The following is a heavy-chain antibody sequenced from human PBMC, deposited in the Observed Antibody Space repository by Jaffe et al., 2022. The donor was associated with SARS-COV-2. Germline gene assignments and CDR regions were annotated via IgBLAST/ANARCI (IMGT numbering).Heavy chain of an antibody. CDR2: LYYTGRI. Sequence: QLQLLESGPGLVKPSETLFLTCSVSGGSVRGDSWSWIRQTPGKGLEWIGYLYYTGRINYNPSLKTRVTISADQSKNQVSLTLNSVTAADTAVYYCARARGGQLLRLDAWGQGTLVTVSS. D-gene: IGHD2-2*01. J-gene: IGHJ5*02. CDR3: ARARGGQLLRLDA. CDR1: GGSVRGDS. V-gene: IGHV4-59*02.